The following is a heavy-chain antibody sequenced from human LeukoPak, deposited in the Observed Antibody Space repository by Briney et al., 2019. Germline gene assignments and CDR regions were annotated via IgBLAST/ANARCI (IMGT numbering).Heavy chain of an antibody. D-gene: IGHD6-19*01. Sequence: SETLSLTCVVSGGSFSDYYWSWIRQPPGKGLEWIGEINHSGSTNYNPSLKSRVTVSVDTSKNQFSLKLSSVTAADTAVYYCARAGYSSGWQTRYYFDYWGQGTLVTVSS. V-gene: IGHV4-34*01. CDR2: INHSGST. CDR1: GGSFSDYY. J-gene: IGHJ4*02. CDR3: ARAGYSSGWQTRYYFDY.